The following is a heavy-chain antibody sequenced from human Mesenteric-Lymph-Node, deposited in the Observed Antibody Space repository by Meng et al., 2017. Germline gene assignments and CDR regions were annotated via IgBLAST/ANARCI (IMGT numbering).Heavy chain of an antibody. CDR1: GYTFTNYG. CDR3: ARVKNWPRTDTFDI. CDR2: INTYNDNT. V-gene: IGHV1-18*01. Sequence: ASVKVSCKASGYTFTNYGICWVRQAPGHGLEWMGWINTYNDNTNYAQMVQGRVTMTADTSTSTAYMELRPLRSDDTAVYYCARVKNWPRTDTFDIWGQGTMVTVSS. J-gene: IGHJ3*02. D-gene: IGHD1-1*01.